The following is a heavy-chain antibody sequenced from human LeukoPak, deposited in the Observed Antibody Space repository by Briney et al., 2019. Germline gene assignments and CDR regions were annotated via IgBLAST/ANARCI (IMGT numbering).Heavy chain of an antibody. J-gene: IGHJ6*03. D-gene: IGHD4-17*01. V-gene: IGHV3-20*04. CDR3: ARVLSPVYGDYGYYYYYMDV. CDR1: GFTFDDYG. Sequence: GGSLRLSCAASGFTFDDYGMSWVRQAPGKGLEWVSGINWNGGSTGYADSVKGRFTISRDNAKNSLYLQMTSLRAEDTALYYCARVLSPVYGDYGYYYYYMDVWGKGTTVTVSS. CDR2: INWNGGST.